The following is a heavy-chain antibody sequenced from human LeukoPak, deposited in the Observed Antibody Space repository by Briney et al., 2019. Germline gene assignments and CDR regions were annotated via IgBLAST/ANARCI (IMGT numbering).Heavy chain of an antibody. CDR3: ARDRHDSSGYIDY. V-gene: IGHV3-30-3*01. Sequence: GGSLRLSCAASGFTLSSYAMHWVRQAPGKGLEWVAVISYDGSNKYYADSVKGRFTISRDNSKNTLYLQMNSLRVEDTAVYYCARDRHDSSGYIDYWGQGTLVTVSS. CDR1: GFTLSSYA. CDR2: ISYDGSNK. J-gene: IGHJ4*02. D-gene: IGHD3-22*01.